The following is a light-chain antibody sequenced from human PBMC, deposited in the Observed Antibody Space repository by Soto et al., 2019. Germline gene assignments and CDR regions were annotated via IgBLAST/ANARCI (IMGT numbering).Light chain of an antibody. CDR1: QSVGSS. CDR2: GAS. Sequence: EIVMTQSPATLSVSPGERATLSCRGSQSVGSSLAWYQQKPGQAPRLLIYGASTRATGVPARFSGSGSGTEFTFTISSLQSEDFAVYYGQQHNGGPLTFGGGTKVEI. CDR3: QQHNGGPLT. J-gene: IGKJ4*02. V-gene: IGKV3-15*01.